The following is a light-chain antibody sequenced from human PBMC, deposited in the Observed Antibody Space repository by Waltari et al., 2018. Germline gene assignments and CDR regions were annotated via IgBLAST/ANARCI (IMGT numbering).Light chain of an antibody. V-gene: IGLV1-51*01. CDR3: GTWDAGLSAWV. J-gene: IGLJ3*02. CDR1: SSNIGNKN. Sequence: QSVLTQPPSVSAAPGQKVTIFCSGRSSNIGNKNVCWYQQFPGTAPKLLIYDNDKRPSEISDRFSGYTSGTSATLSITGLQTGDEAEYFCGTWDAGLSAWVFGGGTKLTVL. CDR2: DND.